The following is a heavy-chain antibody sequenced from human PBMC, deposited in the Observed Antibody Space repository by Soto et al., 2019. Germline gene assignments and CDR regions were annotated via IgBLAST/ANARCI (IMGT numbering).Heavy chain of an antibody. D-gene: IGHD3-10*01. CDR3: ARPGRLTRLRGARGWFDP. Sequence: SETLSLTCAVYGGSFSGYYWSWIRQPPGKGLEWIGEINHSGSTNYNSSLKSRVTISVDTSKNQFSLKLSSVTAADTAVYYCARPGRLTRLRGARGWFDPWGQGTLVTVSS. J-gene: IGHJ5*02. CDR1: GGSFSGYY. V-gene: IGHV4-34*01. CDR2: INHSGST.